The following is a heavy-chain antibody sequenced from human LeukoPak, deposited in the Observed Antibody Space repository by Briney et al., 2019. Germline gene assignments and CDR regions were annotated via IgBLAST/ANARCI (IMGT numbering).Heavy chain of an antibody. CDR1: GFTFSSYD. Sequence: GGSLRLSCVASGFTFSSYDMHWVRQGTGKGLEWISAIDPVGNTWYSDSVRGRFTISRENAKSSLFLQMNSLRAADTAVYYCVREPAYTGTWWYPDLWGRGTLVTVSS. V-gene: IGHV3-13*01. CDR2: IDPVGNT. CDR3: VREPAYTGTWWYPDL. J-gene: IGHJ2*01. D-gene: IGHD2-15*01.